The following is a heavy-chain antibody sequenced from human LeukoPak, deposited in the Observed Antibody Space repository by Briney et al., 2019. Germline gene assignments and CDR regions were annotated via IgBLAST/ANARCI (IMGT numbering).Heavy chain of an antibody. CDR1: GYSFTSYW. J-gene: IGHJ4*02. CDR2: IYPGDSDT. Sequence: GESLKISCKGSGYSFTSYWIGWVRQMPGKGLEWMGIIYPGDSDTRYSPSFQGQATSSADTPISPAFLEWGRLKASDTAMYYCARQVFGGWYVDYWGQGTLVTVSS. CDR3: ARQVFGGWYVDY. D-gene: IGHD6-19*01. V-gene: IGHV5-51*01.